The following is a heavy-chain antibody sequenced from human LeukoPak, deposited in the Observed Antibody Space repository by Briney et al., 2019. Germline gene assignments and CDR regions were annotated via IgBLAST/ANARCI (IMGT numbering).Heavy chain of an antibody. CDR2: IYSGGLT. V-gene: IGHV3-53*04. CDR1: GFTVSSNY. D-gene: IGHD3-16*02. Sequence: GGSLRLSCEASGFTVSSNYMSWVRQAPGKGLEWVSVIYSGGLTNYADSVRGRFTISRHKYKNTLYLQMNSLRAEDTAVYYCARGSVIGRGDAFDIWGQGTMVTVSS. J-gene: IGHJ3*02. CDR3: ARGSVIGRGDAFDI.